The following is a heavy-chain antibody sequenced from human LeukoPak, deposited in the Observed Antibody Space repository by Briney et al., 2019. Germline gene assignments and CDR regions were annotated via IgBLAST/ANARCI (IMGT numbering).Heavy chain of an antibody. CDR1: GFTFRSYD. V-gene: IGHV3-23*01. Sequence: GGSLRLSCAAAGFTFRSYDMSWVRQAPGKGLEWVSTFSAGGGTTYYADSVKGRFTISRDSSKNTPYLQMNSLIDEDTAVYYCAKARGSGWTYPFDYWGQGTLVTVSS. D-gene: IGHD6-19*01. J-gene: IGHJ4*02. CDR3: AKARGSGWTYPFDY. CDR2: FSAGGGTT.